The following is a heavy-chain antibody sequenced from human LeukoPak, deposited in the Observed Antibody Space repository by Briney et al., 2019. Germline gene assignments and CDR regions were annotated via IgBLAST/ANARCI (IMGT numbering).Heavy chain of an antibody. CDR2: IYYSGST. D-gene: IGHD5-18*01. Sequence: PSETLSLTCTVSGDSISSYYWSWIRQPPGKGLEWIGYIYYSGSTNYNPSLKSRVTISVDTSKNQFSLKLSSVTAADTAVYYCASGYSYGGFDYWGQGTLVTVSS. CDR3: ASGYSYGGFDY. V-gene: IGHV4-59*01. CDR1: GDSISSYY. J-gene: IGHJ4*02.